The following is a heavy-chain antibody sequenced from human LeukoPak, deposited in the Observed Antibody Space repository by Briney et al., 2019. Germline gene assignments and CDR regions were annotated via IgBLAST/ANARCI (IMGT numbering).Heavy chain of an antibody. Sequence: PSETLSLTCTVSGGSISSSSYYWGWIRQPPGKGLEWIGSIYYSGSTYYNPSLKSRVTISVDTSKNQFSLKLSSVTAADTAVYYCARRIQQLTTTAEYFQHWGQGTLVTVSS. J-gene: IGHJ1*01. CDR3: ARRIQQLTTTAEYFQH. CDR1: GGSISSSSYY. CDR2: IYYSGST. D-gene: IGHD6-13*01. V-gene: IGHV4-39*01.